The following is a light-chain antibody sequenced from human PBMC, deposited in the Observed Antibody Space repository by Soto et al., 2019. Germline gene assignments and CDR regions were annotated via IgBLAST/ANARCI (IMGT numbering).Light chain of an antibody. Sequence: QSALTQPASVSGSPGQSITISCTGTSSDVGSHNLFSWYQQHPGQAPKLMIYEVIKRPLGVSARFSASKSGNTASLTISGLQAEDEADYYCCSYGGSRAVFGGGTQLTVL. V-gene: IGLV2-23*02. J-gene: IGLJ7*01. CDR2: EVI. CDR3: CSYGGSRAV. CDR1: SSDVGSHNL.